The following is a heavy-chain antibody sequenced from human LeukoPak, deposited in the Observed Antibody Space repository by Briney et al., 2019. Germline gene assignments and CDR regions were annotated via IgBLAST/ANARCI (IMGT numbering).Heavy chain of an antibody. V-gene: IGHV3-74*01. CDR3: ARAGNYYFDL. D-gene: IGHD1-7*01. CDR2: MNGDGRTI. CDR1: GFTFSSSW. J-gene: IGHJ2*01. Sequence: GGSMRLSCAASGFTFSSSWMHWVRQGPGKGLVWVARMNGDGRTINYADSVKGRFTISRDNAKNTLYLQMNSLRAEDAAVYYCARAGNYYFDLWGRGTLVTVSS.